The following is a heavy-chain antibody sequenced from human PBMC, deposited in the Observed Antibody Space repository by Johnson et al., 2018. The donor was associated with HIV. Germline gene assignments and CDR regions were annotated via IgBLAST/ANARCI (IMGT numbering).Heavy chain of an antibody. D-gene: IGHD3-3*01. J-gene: IGHJ3*02. Sequence: VQLVESGGGLVQPGGSLRLSCAASGFTFNSYWMSWVRQAPGKGLEWVANIKQDGSEKYYVDSVKGRFTISRDNSKNTLYLQMNSLRAEDTAVYYCAKQLYDLNYDFWSGYPIWGQGTMVTVSS. CDR3: AKQLYDLNYDFWSGYPI. CDR2: IKQDGSEK. CDR1: GFTFNSYW. V-gene: IGHV3-7*02.